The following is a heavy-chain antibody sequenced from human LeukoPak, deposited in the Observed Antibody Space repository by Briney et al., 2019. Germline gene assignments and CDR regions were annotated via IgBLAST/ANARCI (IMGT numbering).Heavy chain of an antibody. CDR2: ISYAGSNK. Sequence: GGSLRLSCAASGFTLSSYGMHWVRQAPGKGLEWVAVISYAGSNKYYVDSVKGRFTISRDNSKSTLYLQMNSLRAEDTAAYYCASKMDRYFDYWGLGTLVTVSS. V-gene: IGHV3-30*03. J-gene: IGHJ4*02. CDR3: ASKMDRYFDY. CDR1: GFTLSSYG. D-gene: IGHD5-24*01.